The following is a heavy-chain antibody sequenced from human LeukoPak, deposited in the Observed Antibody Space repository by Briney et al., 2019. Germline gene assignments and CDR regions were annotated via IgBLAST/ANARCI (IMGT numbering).Heavy chain of an antibody. J-gene: IGHJ4*02. Sequence: PSETLSLTCTVSGGSITSSNYYRGWIRQPPGKGLEWIGSIYYGGGTYYNPSLTSRVTISVDTSKNQCSLKLSSVTAADTALYYCALRTMPPYYFDYWGQGTLVTVSS. CDR2: IYYGGGT. D-gene: IGHD2-2*01. CDR3: ALRTMPPYYFDY. V-gene: IGHV4-39*01. CDR1: GGSITSSNYY.